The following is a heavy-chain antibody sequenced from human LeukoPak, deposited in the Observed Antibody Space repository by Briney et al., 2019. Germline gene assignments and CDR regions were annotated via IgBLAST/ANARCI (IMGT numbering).Heavy chain of an antibody. J-gene: IGHJ4*02. CDR1: GGSISSYY. CDR3: ARAGLWELPLDY. V-gene: IGHV4-59*01. Sequence: SETLSLTCTVSGGSISSYYWSWIRQPPGKGLEWIGYIYYSGSTNYNPSLKSRVTISVDTSKNQFSLKLSSVTAADTAVYYCARAGLWELPLDYWDQGTLVTVSS. CDR2: IYYSGST. D-gene: IGHD1-26*01.